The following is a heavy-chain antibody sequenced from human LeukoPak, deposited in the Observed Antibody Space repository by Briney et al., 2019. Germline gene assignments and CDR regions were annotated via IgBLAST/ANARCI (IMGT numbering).Heavy chain of an antibody. CDR1: GGSISSSSYY. Sequence: PSETLSLTCTVSGGSISSSSYYWGWIRQPPGKGLEWIGSIYYSGSTYYNPSLKSRVTISVDTSKNQFSLKLSSVTAADTAVYYCARVTHLHYYGSGRSAFDIWGQGTMVTVSS. V-gene: IGHV4-39*07. J-gene: IGHJ3*02. D-gene: IGHD3-10*01. CDR3: ARVTHLHYYGSGRSAFDI. CDR2: IYYSGST.